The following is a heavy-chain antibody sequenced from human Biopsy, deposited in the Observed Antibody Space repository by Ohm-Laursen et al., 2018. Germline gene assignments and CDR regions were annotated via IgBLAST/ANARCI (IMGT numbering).Heavy chain of an antibody. D-gene: IGHD3-22*01. J-gene: IGHJ4*02. CDR2: INWNSNNI. CDR1: GFTFYDYA. CDR3: AKCLYDTSGYYISVFVY. Sequence: SLRLSCAASGFTFYDYAMHWVRHAPGKGLEWVSGINWNSNNINYTDSVKGRFTISRDNAKNSLYLQMNSLRPEDTALYYCAKCLYDTSGYYISVFVYWGQGTLVTVSS. V-gene: IGHV3-9*01.